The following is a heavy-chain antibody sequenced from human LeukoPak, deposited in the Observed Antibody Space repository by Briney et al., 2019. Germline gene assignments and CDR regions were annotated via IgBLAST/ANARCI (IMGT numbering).Heavy chain of an antibody. V-gene: IGHV2-5*04. CDR2: IYWNDNK. Sequence: SGPTLVNPPQTLTLTCTFSGFSLGSSGGGVGWIRQPPGKALEWLALIYWNDNKRYSPSLKSGLTITKDTSNNRVVLIMTNMDPVDTATYYCVEVGVTAALGFDYWGQGTLVTVSS. J-gene: IGHJ4*02. CDR1: GFSLGSSGGG. D-gene: IGHD3-10*01. CDR3: VEVGVTAALGFDY.